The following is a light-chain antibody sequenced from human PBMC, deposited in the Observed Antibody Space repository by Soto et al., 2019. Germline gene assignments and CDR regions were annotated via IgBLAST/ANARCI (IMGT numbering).Light chain of an antibody. CDR2: GDT. V-gene: IGLV1-40*01. CDR1: SSNIGAGYD. CDR3: QSFDSSLSGWL. Sequence: QSVLTQPPSVSGAPGQRVTISCTGSSSNIGAGYDVHWYQQLPGTAPKLLISGDTNRPSGVPDRFSGSKSGTSASLAITGLRAGDEADYYCQSFDSSLSGWLFGGGTKVTVL. J-gene: IGLJ3*02.